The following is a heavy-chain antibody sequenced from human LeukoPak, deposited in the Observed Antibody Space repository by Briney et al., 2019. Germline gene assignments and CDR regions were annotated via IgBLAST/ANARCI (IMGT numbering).Heavy chain of an antibody. CDR2: IYYSGRT. J-gene: IGHJ3*02. Sequence: SETLSLTCTVSGGSIGSSTYYWDWIRQPPGKGLEWIGSIYYSGRTYYNPSLNSRVTISVDTSKNQFSLKLSSVTAADTAVYYCARQDDSSGYYAFDIWGQGTMVTVSS. D-gene: IGHD3-22*01. V-gene: IGHV4-39*01. CDR1: GGSIGSSTYY. CDR3: ARQDDSSGYYAFDI.